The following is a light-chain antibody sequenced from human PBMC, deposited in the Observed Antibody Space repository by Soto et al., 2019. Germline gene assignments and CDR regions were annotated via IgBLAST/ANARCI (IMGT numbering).Light chain of an antibody. J-gene: IGLJ1*01. CDR2: EGS. Sequence: QYALTQPASVSGSPGQSITISCTGTSSDVGGYNFVSWYQQYPGKAPKVVIYEGSKRPSGVSNRFSGSKSGNTASLTISGLQAEDEADYYCCSYAGFSSFVFGTGTKVTVL. V-gene: IGLV2-23*03. CDR1: SSDVGGYNF. CDR3: CSYAGFSSFV.